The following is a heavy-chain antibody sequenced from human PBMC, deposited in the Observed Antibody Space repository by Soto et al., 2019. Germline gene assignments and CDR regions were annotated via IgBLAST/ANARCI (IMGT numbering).Heavy chain of an antibody. Sequence: SETLSLTCIVSGGSIYSYYWSWIRQSPEKGLEWIGYIYSSGSTNYNPSLKSRVTISVDTSKNQFSLEPSSVTAADTAVYYCARQYCSSTRCYQYFDYWGQGTLVTVSS. CDR2: IYSSGST. CDR3: ARQYCSSTRCYQYFDY. V-gene: IGHV4-59*08. D-gene: IGHD2-2*01. CDR1: GGSIYSYY. J-gene: IGHJ4*02.